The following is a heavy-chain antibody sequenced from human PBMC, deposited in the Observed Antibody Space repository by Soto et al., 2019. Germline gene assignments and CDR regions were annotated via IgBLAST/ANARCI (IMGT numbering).Heavy chain of an antibody. Sequence: QVQLVESGGGMVQPGRSLRLSCAASGFIFSNNGFHWVRQAPGKGLEWVSLTSHDGRDIHYADSVKGRFTISRDNAKNTVFLQMNSLRVEDTAVYFCARWGGSMSSGYYIDYWGQGTLVTVSS. V-gene: IGHV3-33*01. CDR3: ARWGGSMSSGYYIDY. CDR2: TSHDGRDI. D-gene: IGHD3-10*01. J-gene: IGHJ4*02. CDR1: GFIFSNNG.